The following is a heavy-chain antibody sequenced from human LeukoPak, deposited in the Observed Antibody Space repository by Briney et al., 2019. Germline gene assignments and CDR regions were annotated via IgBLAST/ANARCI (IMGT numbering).Heavy chain of an antibody. V-gene: IGHV1-2*04. J-gene: IGHJ6*02. CDR3: ARDGKDCSGGSCYPNHYYGMDV. D-gene: IGHD2-15*01. CDR1: GYTFTGYY. Sequence: SVKVSCKASGYTFTGYYMHWVRQAPGQGLEWMGWINPNSGGTNYAQKFQGWVTMTRDTSISTAYMELSRLRSDDTAVYYCARDGKDCSGGSCYPNHYYGMDVWGQGTTVTVSS. CDR2: INPNSGGT.